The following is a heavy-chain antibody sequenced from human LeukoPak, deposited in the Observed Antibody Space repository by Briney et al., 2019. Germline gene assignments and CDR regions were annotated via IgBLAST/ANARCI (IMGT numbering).Heavy chain of an antibody. Sequence: GGSLRLSCAASGFTVTNNYMCWVRQAPGKGLEWVSVIFSNDNTYHADSVKGRFAISRDTSKNALYLQMNSLRAEDTAVYYCAAVSTKTYYYGLDVWGQGTTVTVSS. J-gene: IGHJ6*02. CDR1: GFTVTNNY. V-gene: IGHV3-53*01. D-gene: IGHD4-17*01. CDR3: AAVSTKTYYYGLDV. CDR2: IFSNDNT.